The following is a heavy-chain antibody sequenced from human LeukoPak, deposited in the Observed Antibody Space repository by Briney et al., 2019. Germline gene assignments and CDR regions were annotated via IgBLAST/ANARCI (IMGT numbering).Heavy chain of an antibody. Sequence: ASVKVSCKASGYTFTSYDINWVRQATGQGLEWMGWMNPNSGNTGYAQKFQGRVTITRNTSISTAYMELNSLRAEDTAVYYCAREDSSWNLMRYNYYMDVWGKGTTVTVSS. J-gene: IGHJ6*03. V-gene: IGHV1-8*03. CDR1: GYTFTSYD. CDR3: AREDSSWNLMRYNYYMDV. D-gene: IGHD6-13*01. CDR2: MNPNSGNT.